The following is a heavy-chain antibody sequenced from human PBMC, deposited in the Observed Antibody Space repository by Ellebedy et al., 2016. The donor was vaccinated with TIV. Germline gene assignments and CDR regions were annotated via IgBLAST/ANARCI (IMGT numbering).Heavy chain of an antibody. Sequence: MPGGSLRLSCTVSGGSISSSTYYWGWIRQPPGKGLEWIGSIYYSGSTFYNPSLKRRVTISVYTSKNQFSLKLNSVTAADTAVDYCARDRNRLRGVVAYWGQGTLVTVSS. CDR2: IYYSGST. CDR1: GGSISSSTYY. J-gene: IGHJ4*02. V-gene: IGHV4-39*07. CDR3: ARDRNRLRGVVAY. D-gene: IGHD3-10*01.